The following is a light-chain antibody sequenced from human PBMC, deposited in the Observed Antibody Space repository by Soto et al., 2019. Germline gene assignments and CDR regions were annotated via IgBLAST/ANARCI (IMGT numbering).Light chain of an antibody. V-gene: IGKV1-5*01. CDR2: DTS. CDR3: QQYNPYSMWT. J-gene: IGKJ1*01. CDR1: QSISVA. Sequence: DIQMTQTHSTLSASVGDRVAITCRASQSISVAVAWYQQKPGKAPKLLIFDTSSLESGVPSRFSGSGSGTEFTLTISSLQPDDFATYYCQQYNPYSMWTFVQGTNVEIK.